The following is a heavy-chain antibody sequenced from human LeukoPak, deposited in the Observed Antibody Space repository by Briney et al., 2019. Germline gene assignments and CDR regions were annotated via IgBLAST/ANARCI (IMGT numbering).Heavy chain of an antibody. CDR3: ARDNGGALDY. CDR2: IYYSGST. CDR1: GGSISSTTYC. D-gene: IGHD7-27*01. Sequence: ASETLSLTCTVSGGSISSTTYCWGWIRPPPGKGLEWIGRIYYSGSTYYHPSLKPRVTIPVDTSKNHFSLKLSSVTAADTAVYYCARDNGGALDYWGQGTLVTVSS. J-gene: IGHJ4*02. V-gene: IGHV4-39*07.